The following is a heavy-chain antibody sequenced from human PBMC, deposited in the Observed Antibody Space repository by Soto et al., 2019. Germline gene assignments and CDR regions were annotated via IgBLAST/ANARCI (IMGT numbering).Heavy chain of an antibody. J-gene: IGHJ4*02. CDR2: ISANNGNT. CDR3: ARGWGGIVVAGTRLDC. CDR1: GYTFTSYA. V-gene: IGHV1-18*01. Sequence: QAQLVQSGTEVEKPGASVKVSCKASGYTFTSYAISWVRQAPGQGLEWMGWISANNGNTNYAQKLQGRVTMTADTSTSTAYMELRSLRSDDTAVYYCARGWGGIVVAGTRLDCWGQGTLVTVSS. D-gene: IGHD6-19*01.